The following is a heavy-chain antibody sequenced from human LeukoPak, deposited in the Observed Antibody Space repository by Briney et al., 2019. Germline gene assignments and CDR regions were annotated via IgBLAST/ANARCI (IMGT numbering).Heavy chain of an antibody. CDR1: GYTFTSYS. CDR2: INPSGGSP. V-gene: IGHV1-46*01. D-gene: IGHD3-9*01. Sequence: ASVKVSCKASGYTFTSYSMHWLRQAPGQGLEWMGIINPSGGSPSYAQKFQGRVTMTRDTSTSTVYMELSSLRSEDTAVYYCARDPRVLYYDILTGYSKGYYFDYWGQGTLVTVSS. J-gene: IGHJ4*02. CDR3: ARDPRVLYYDILTGYSKGYYFDY.